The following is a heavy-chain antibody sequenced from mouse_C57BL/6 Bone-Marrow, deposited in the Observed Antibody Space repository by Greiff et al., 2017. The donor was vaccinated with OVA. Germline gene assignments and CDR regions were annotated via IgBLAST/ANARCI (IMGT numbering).Heavy chain of an antibody. CDR3: AKSYWYFDV. J-gene: IGHJ1*03. CDR1: GYTFTDYY. V-gene: IGHV1-76*01. Sequence: QVQLQQSGAELVRPGASVKLSCKASGYTFTDYYINWVKQRPGQGLEWIARIYPGSGNTYYNEKFKGKATLTAEKSSSTAYMQLSSLTSEDSAVYFCAKSYWYFDVWGTGTTVTVSS. CDR2: IYPGSGNT.